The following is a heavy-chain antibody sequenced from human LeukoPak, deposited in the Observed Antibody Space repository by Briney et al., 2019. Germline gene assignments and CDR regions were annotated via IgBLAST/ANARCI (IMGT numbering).Heavy chain of an antibody. J-gene: IGHJ6*02. V-gene: IGHV4-59*01. CDR3: ARADYDFWSGYYSRGYYYGMDV. Sequence: SETLSLTCTVSGGSISSYYWSWIRQPPGKGLEWIGYIYYSGSTNYNPSLKSRVTISVDTSKNQFSLKLSSVTAADTAVYYCARADYDFWSGYYSRGYYYGMDVWGQGTTVTVSS. D-gene: IGHD3-3*01. CDR1: GGSISSYY. CDR2: IYYSGST.